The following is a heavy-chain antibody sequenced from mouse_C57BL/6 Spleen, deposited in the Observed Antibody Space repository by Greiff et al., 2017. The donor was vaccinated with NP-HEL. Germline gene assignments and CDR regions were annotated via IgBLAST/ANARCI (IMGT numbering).Heavy chain of an antibody. V-gene: IGHV1-80*01. J-gene: IGHJ3*01. CDR1: GYAFSSYW. D-gene: IGHD2-4*01. Sequence: QVQLQQSGAELVKPGASVKISCKASGYAFSSYWMNWVKQRPGKGLEWIGQIYPGDGDTNYNGKFKGKATLTADKSSSTAYMQLSSLTSEDSAVYFCAPIYYDYDVPAWFAYWGQGTLVTVSA. CDR3: APIYYDYDVPAWFAY. CDR2: IYPGDGDT.